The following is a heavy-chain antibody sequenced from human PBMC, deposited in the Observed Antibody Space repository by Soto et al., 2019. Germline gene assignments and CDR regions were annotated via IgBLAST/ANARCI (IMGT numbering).Heavy chain of an antibody. CDR2: IWYDGSNK. V-gene: IGHV3-33*01. J-gene: IGHJ6*02. Sequence: QVQLVESGGGVVQPGRSLRLSCAASGFTFSSYGMHWVRQAPGKGLEWVAVIWYDGSNKYYADSVKGRFTISRDNSKNTRYLQMNSLRAEDTAVYYCARDRSSYGMDVWGQGTTVTVSS. CDR1: GFTFSSYG. CDR3: ARDRSSYGMDV. D-gene: IGHD6-19*01.